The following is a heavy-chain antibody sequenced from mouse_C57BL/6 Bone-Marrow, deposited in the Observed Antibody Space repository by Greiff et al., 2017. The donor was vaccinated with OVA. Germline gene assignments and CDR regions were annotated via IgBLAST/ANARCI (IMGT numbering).Heavy chain of an antibody. J-gene: IGHJ2*01. D-gene: IGHD2-14*01. CDR1: GFTFSDYY. Sequence: EVHLVESEGGLVQPGSSMKLSCTASGFTFSDYYMAWVRQVPEKGLEWVANINYDGSSTYYLDSFKSRFIISRDNAKNILYLQMSSLKSEDTATYYCAREVLPYYFDYWGQGTTLTVSS. CDR3: AREVLPYYFDY. V-gene: IGHV5-16*01. CDR2: INYDGSST.